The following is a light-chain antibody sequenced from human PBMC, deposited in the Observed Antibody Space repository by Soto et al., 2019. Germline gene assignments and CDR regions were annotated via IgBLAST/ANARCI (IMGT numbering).Light chain of an antibody. CDR1: QSVSSSY. J-gene: IGKJ1*01. CDR2: AAS. Sequence: ELVLSQSPGTLSLSPGDRATLSCRASQSVSSSYLAWYQQKSGQAPRLLIYAASNRATGIPDRFSGSGSGTDFTLTISRLEPEDFAVYYCQQYGRSPWTFGQGTKVEIK. CDR3: QQYGRSPWT. V-gene: IGKV3-20*01.